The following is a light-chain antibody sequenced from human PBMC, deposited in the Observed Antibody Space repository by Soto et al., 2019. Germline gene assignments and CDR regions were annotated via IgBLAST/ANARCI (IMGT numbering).Light chain of an antibody. J-gene: IGKJ4*01. CDR3: KQSYSTPPT. CDR2: LAS. Sequence: DIQMTQSPSSRSASVGDRVTITCRASQSIANYLNWYQQRPGKAPTLLIFLASNLQSGVPSRFGGSGSGTDFTLTITSLQPEYFATYYCKQSYSTPPTFAGGTKVEIK. CDR1: QSIANY. V-gene: IGKV1-39*01.